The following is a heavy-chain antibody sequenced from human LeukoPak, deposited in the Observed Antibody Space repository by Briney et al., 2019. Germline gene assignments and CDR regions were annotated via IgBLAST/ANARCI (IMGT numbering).Heavy chain of an antibody. CDR2: ISSSGSTI. Sequence: GGSLRLSCAASGFTFSDYYMSWIRQAPGKGLEWVSYISSSGSTIYYADSVKGRFTISRDNAKNSLYLQMNSLRAEDTAVYYCAKGIVVVVTATFDYWGQGTLVTVSS. V-gene: IGHV3-11*04. CDR3: AKGIVVVVTATFDY. J-gene: IGHJ4*02. D-gene: IGHD2-21*02. CDR1: GFTFSDYY.